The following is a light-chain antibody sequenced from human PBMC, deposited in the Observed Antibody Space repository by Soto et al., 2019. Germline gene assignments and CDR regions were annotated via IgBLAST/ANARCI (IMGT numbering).Light chain of an antibody. Sequence: QSALTQPRSVSGSPGQSVTISCXGTSSDVGGYNYVSWYQQHPGKAPKLMIXXVSKRPSGVPDRFSGSKSGNTASLTISGLQAEDEADYYCCSYAGSYTFHWVFGGGTQLTVL. CDR2: XVS. CDR3: CSYAGSYTFHWV. J-gene: IGLJ3*02. CDR1: SSDVGGYNY. V-gene: IGLV2-11*01.